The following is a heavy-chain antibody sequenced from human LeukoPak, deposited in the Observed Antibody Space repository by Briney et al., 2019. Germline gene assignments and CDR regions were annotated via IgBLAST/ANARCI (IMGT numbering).Heavy chain of an antibody. D-gene: IGHD2-8*01. V-gene: IGHV3-23*01. CDR1: GFTFSSYA. CDR3: VKGSTMLLFYY. Sequence: GGSLRLSCAVSGFTFSSYAMSWVRQTPGKGLEWVSAISGSGENTYYTDSVKGRFTISRDNSKNTLYLQMSSLRADDTAGYYCVKGSTMLLFYYWGQGTLVTVSS. CDR2: ISGSGENT. J-gene: IGHJ4*02.